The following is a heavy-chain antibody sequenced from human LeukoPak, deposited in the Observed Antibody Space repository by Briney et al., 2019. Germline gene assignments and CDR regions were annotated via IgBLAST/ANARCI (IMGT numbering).Heavy chain of an antibody. CDR3: ARAHYYDSRPVAT. V-gene: IGHV3-21*01. Sequence: MAGGSLRLSCAASGFTFDDYAMHWVRQAPGKGLEWVSSISSSSSYIYYADSVKGRFTISRDNAKNSLYLQMNSLRAEDTAVYYCARAHYYDSRPVATWGQGTLVTVSS. CDR2: ISSSSSYI. D-gene: IGHD3-22*01. J-gene: IGHJ5*02. CDR1: GFTFDDYA.